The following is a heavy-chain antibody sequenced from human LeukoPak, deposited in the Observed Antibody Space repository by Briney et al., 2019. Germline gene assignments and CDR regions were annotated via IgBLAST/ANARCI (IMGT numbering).Heavy chain of an antibody. V-gene: IGHV3-53*01. CDR2: IYSGGST. Sequence: GGSLRLSCAASGFTVSSNYMSWVRQAPGKGLEWVSVIYSGGSTYYADSVKGRFTISRDNSKNTLYLQMNSLRAEDTAVYYCARESHGSRRYYYYYMDVWGKGTTVTVSS. D-gene: IGHD5-24*01. CDR1: GFTVSSNY. CDR3: ARESHGSRRYYYYYMDV. J-gene: IGHJ6*03.